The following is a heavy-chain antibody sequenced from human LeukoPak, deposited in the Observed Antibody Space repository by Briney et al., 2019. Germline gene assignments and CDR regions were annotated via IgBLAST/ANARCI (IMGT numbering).Heavy chain of an antibody. CDR2: IWYDGSYK. J-gene: IGHJ4*02. CDR1: GXNFSNYG. V-gene: IGHV3-33*01. Sequence: PGRSLRLSCAASGXNFSNYGLHWVRQAPGKGLEWVAVIWYDGSYKYYAESVKGRFTVSRDNAKNTLYLQMNSLRTEDTAIYYCARGRHEGDYWGQGTLVTVSS. CDR3: ARGRHEGDY.